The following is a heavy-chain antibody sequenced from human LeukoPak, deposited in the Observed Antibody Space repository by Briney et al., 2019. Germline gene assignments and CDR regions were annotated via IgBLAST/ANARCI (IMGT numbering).Heavy chain of an antibody. Sequence: GASVKVSCKASGYTFTGYGISWVRQAPGQGLEWMGWISAYNGNTNYAQKLQGRVTMTTDTSTSTAYMELRSLRSEDTAVYYCARRSVSIAARLTFDIWGQGTMVTVSS. J-gene: IGHJ3*02. D-gene: IGHD6-6*01. CDR3: ARRSVSIAARLTFDI. CDR2: ISAYNGNT. V-gene: IGHV1-18*01. CDR1: GYTFTGYG.